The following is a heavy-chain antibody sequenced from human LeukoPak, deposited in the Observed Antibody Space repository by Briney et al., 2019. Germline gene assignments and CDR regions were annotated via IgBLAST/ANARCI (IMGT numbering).Heavy chain of an antibody. J-gene: IGHJ4*02. V-gene: IGHV4-38-2*02. D-gene: IGHD5-12*01. CDR2: IYHTGNT. CDR1: GYSISRGYY. CDR3: ATYNPSGYDLDY. Sequence: SETLSLTCTVSGYSISRGYYGGCIRQPPGKGLAWIGSIYHTGNTYSNPPLKRRVTITVDTSKNQFSLKLNTVTAADAAVYYCATYNPSGYDLDYWGQGSRVTAAS.